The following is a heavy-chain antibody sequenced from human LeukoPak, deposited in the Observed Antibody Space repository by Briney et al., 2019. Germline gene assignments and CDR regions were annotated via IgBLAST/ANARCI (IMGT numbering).Heavy chain of an antibody. D-gene: IGHD2-2*01. CDR3: AREGFVVVPAAAYTLDY. CDR2: ISSSSSYI. Sequence: GGSLRLSCAASGFTFSSYSMNWVRQAPGKGLEWVSSISSSSSYIYYADSVKGRFTISRDNAKNSLYLQMNSLRAEDTAVYYCAREGFVVVPAAAYTLDYWGQGTLVTVSS. J-gene: IGHJ4*02. CDR1: GFTFSSYS. V-gene: IGHV3-21*04.